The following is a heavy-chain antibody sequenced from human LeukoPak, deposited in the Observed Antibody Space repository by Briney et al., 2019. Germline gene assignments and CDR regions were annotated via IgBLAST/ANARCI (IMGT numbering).Heavy chain of an antibody. V-gene: IGHV4-39*07. CDR3: AKSNGYGLIDI. J-gene: IGHJ3*02. CDR1: GGSISSGSYY. D-gene: IGHD3-10*01. CDR2: NSGRT. Sequence: PSETLSLTCIVSGGSISSGSYYWGWIRQPPGTGLEWIGSNSGRTYYSPSLKSRVTISLDTSRNQFSLKLNSVTAADTAVYYCAKSNGYGLIDIWGQGTMVTVSS.